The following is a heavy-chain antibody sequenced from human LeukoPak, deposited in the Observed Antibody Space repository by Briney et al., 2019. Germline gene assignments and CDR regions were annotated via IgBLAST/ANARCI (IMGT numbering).Heavy chain of an antibody. D-gene: IGHD3-9*01. CDR2: IYSGGST. V-gene: IGHV3-53*01. J-gene: IGHJ3*02. CDR1: GFTFSSYS. Sequence: PGGSLRLSCAASGFTFSSYSMNWVRQAPGKGLEWVSLIYSGGSTYYADSVKGRFTIFRDNSKNTLFLRMNSLRAEDTAVYYCARDRAHYDILTGYYSNDGFDIWGQGTMVTVSS. CDR3: ARDRAHYDILTGYYSNDGFDI.